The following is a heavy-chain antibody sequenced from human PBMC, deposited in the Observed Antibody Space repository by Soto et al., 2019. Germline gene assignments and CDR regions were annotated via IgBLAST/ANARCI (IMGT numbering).Heavy chain of an antibody. D-gene: IGHD3-3*01. J-gene: IGHJ6*02. CDR2: IYHDGSS. V-gene: IGHV4-4*02. Sequence: QVQLHESGPGLVKPSGTLSLTCAVSGGSINTGDSITNGHWWGWVRQPPGKGLEWIGEIYHDGSSNYKTSLKRLVTMTVDKSQNQCSLNLRSVTAADTAIYYCARTFHLSGVGYFHYGMDVWGQGTTVTVSS. CDR3: ARTFHLSGVGYFHYGMDV. CDR1: GGSINTGDSITNGHW.